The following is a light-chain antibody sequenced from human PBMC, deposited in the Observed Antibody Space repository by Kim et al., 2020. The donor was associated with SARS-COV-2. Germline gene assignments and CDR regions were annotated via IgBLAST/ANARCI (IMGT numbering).Light chain of an antibody. J-gene: IGKJ4*01. CDR1: HDINIC. V-gene: IGKV1-33*01. CDR3: QQFDTVPLT. Sequence: ASVGDRVTITSQASHDINICLNWFQQKPGEAPKLLISDASSLETGLPSRFSGSGSGTHFTFTISSLQPDDVATYYCQQFDTVPLTFGGGTKVDIK. CDR2: DAS.